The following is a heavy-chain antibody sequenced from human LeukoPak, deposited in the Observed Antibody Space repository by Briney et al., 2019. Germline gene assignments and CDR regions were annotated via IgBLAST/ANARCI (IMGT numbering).Heavy chain of an antibody. V-gene: IGHV3-7*01. D-gene: IGHD5-12*01. CDR3: ARERGSGYYYFDY. Sequence: PGGSLRLSCAASGFTFSTYWMSWVRQAPGKGLEWVANIKQDGSEKYYVDSVKGRFTISRDKAKKLLYLQMNSLRAEDTAVYYCARERGSGYYYFDYWGQGTLVTVSS. CDR1: GFTFSTYW. J-gene: IGHJ4*02. CDR2: IKQDGSEK.